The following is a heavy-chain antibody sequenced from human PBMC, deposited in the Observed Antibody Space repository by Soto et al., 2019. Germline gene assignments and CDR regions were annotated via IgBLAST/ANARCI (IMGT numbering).Heavy chain of an antibody. D-gene: IGHD3-3*01. J-gene: IGHJ2*01. CDR1: GFTFSSYW. V-gene: IGHV3-7*05. CDR2: IKQDGSEK. Sequence: GGSLRLSCAASGFTFSSYWMSWVRQAPGKGLEWVANIKQDGSEKYYVDSVKGRFTISRDNAKNSLYLQMNSLRAEDTAVYYCARDPEWGRNWYFDLWGRGTLVTVSS. CDR3: ARDPEWGRNWYFDL.